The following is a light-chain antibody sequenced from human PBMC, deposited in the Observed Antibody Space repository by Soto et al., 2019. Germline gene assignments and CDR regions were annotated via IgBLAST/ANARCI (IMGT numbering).Light chain of an antibody. J-gene: IGLJ2*01. CDR3: QSYDSSRSDVV. Sequence: QSVLTQPASVSGAPGQTITISCTGSSTNVGAGYDVHWYQQLPGTAPKLLIYGNSNRPSGVADRFSGSKSGTSASLAITGLQAEEEADYYFQSYDSSRSDVVFGGGTKLTVL. CDR1: STNVGAGYD. CDR2: GNS. V-gene: IGLV1-40*01.